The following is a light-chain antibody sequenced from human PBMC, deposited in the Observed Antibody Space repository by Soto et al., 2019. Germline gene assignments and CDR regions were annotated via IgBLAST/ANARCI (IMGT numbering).Light chain of an antibody. J-gene: IGKJ2*01. CDR3: QQYGSSRT. Sequence: EIVLTQSPGTLSLSPGERATLSCRASQSVSSSYLAWYQQKPGQAPRLLIYGASSRATGIPDRFSGSGSGTDFTLTISRLEPKDFAVYYCQQYGSSRTFGQGTKLEIK. CDR2: GAS. CDR1: QSVSSSY. V-gene: IGKV3-20*01.